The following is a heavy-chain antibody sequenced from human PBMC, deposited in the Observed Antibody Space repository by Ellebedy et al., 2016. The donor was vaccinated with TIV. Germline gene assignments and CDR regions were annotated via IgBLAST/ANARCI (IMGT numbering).Heavy chain of an antibody. J-gene: IGHJ4*02. V-gene: IGHV3-73*01. Sequence: GESLKISCAASEFTFSGSAMHWVRQASGKGLEWVGRIRSKANNYATAYAASVKGRFTISSDDSKNTAYLQMNSLKTEDTAVYYCVHIVVVTATGYWGQGTLVTVSS. CDR1: EFTFSGSA. CDR3: VHIVVVTATGY. CDR2: IRSKANNYAT. D-gene: IGHD2-21*02.